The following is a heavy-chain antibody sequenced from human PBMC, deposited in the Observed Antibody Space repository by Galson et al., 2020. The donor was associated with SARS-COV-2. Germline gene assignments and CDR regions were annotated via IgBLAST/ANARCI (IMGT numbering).Heavy chain of an antibody. CDR2: IDCDDDK. V-gene: IGHV2-70*11. Sequence: ESGPTLVKPTQTLTLTCTFSGFSLSTSGMCVSWIRQPPGKALEWLARIDCDDDKYYSTSLKTRLTISKDTSKNQVVLTMTNMDPVDTATYYCARCSGYSSSGFLGGGMDVWGQGTTVTVSS. CDR3: ARCSGYSSSGFLGGGMDV. D-gene: IGHD6-13*01. J-gene: IGHJ6*02. CDR1: GFSLSTSGMC.